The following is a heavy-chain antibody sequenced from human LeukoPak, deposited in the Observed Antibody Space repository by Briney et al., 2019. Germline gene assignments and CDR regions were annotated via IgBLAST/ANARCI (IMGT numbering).Heavy chain of an antibody. CDR1: GFTFSSYA. CDR3: ARAPGEYNFGSFDY. D-gene: IGHD5-18*01. V-gene: IGHV3-23*01. Sequence: GGSLRLSCAASGFTFSSYAMSWVRQAPGKGLEWVSAISGSGGSTYYADSVKGRFTISRDNSKNTLYLQMNSLRAEVTAVYYCARAPGEYNFGSFDYWGQGTLVTVSS. CDR2: ISGSGGST. J-gene: IGHJ4*02.